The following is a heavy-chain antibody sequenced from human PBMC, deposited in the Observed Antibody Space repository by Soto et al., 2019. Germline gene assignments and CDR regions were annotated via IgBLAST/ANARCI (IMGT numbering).Heavy chain of an antibody. Sequence: SETLSLTCTVSGGSISSYYWSWIRQPPGKGLECIWYIYHSGSTYYNPSLKSLVTISVDRSKNQFSLKLSSVTAADTAVYYCARVPGPWGQGTLVTVSS. V-gene: IGHV4-59*12. J-gene: IGHJ5*02. CDR3: ARVPGP. CDR1: GGSISSYY. CDR2: IYHSGST.